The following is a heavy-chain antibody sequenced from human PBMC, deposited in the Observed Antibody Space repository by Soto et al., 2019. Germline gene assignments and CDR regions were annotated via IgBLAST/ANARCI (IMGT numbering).Heavy chain of an antibody. CDR2: ISSSGSTI. CDR3: ARQNKYCSSTSCYWNYYGMDV. CDR1: GFTFSDYY. D-gene: IGHD2-2*01. V-gene: IGHV3-11*01. J-gene: IGHJ6*02. Sequence: PGGSLRLSCAASGFTFSDYYMSWIRQAPGKGLEWVSYISSSGSTIYYADSVKGRFTISRDNAKNSLYLQMNSLRAEDTAVYYCARQNKYCSSTSCYWNYYGMDVWGQGTTVTVSS.